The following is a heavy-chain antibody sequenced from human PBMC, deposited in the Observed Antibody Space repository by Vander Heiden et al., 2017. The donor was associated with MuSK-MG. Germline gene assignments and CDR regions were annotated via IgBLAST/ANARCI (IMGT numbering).Heavy chain of an antibody. CDR2: INSDGSST. CDR3: ARVYDYVWGSYRYTEHLNPDY. J-gene: IGHJ4*02. CDR1: GFTFSSYW. V-gene: IGHV3-74*01. D-gene: IGHD3-16*02. Sequence: EVQLVESGGGLVQPGGSLRLSCAASGFTFSSYWMPWVRQAPGKGLVWVSRINSDGSSTSYAGSVKGRFTISRDNAKNTLYLQMNSLRAEDTAVYYCARVYDYVWGSYRYTEHLNPDYWGQGTLVTVSS.